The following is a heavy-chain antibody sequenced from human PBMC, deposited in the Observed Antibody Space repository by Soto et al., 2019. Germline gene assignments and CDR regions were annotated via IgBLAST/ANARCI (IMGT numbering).Heavy chain of an antibody. Sequence: GASVKVSCKASGYTFTSYHMHWVRQAPGQGLEWMGIINPSGGSTSYAQKFQGRVTMTRDTSTSTVYMELSSLRSEDTAVYYCAREFKGLGSSGSYLRYYGMDVWGQGTTVTVSS. D-gene: IGHD1-26*01. J-gene: IGHJ6*02. V-gene: IGHV1-46*01. CDR1: GYTFTSYH. CDR2: INPSGGST. CDR3: AREFKGLGSSGSYLRYYGMDV.